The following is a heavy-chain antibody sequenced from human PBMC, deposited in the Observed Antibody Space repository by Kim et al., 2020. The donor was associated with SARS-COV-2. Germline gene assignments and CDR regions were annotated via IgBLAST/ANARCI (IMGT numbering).Heavy chain of an antibody. V-gene: IGHV1-3*01. CDR1: GYTFTSYA. CDR2: INAGNGNT. CDR3: ARDPSMTTSYYFDY. J-gene: IGHJ4*02. D-gene: IGHD4-17*01. Sequence: ASVKVSCKASGYTFTSYAMHWVRQAPGQRLEWMGWINAGNGNTKYSQKFQGRVTITRDTSASTAYMELSSLRSEDTAVYYCARDPSMTTSYYFDYWGQGTLVTVSS.